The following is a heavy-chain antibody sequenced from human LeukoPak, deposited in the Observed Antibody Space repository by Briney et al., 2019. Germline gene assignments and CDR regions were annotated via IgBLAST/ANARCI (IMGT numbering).Heavy chain of an antibody. CDR1: GDSVSSNSAA. V-gene: IGHV6-1*01. J-gene: IGHJ3*02. CDR3: ARDLVGYSSGWYYAFDI. CDR2: TYYRSKWYN. D-gene: IGHD6-19*01. Sequence: SQTLSLTCAISGDSVSSNSAAWNWIRQSPSRGLEWLGRTYYRSKWYNEYAVSVKSRITINPDTSKNQFSLQLNSVTPEDTAVYYCARDLVGYSSGWYYAFDIWGQGTMVTVSS.